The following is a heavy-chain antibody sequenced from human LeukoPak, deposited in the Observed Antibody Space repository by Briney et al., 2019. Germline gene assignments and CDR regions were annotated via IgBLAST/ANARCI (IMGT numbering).Heavy chain of an antibody. CDR2: IYYSGNT. J-gene: IGHJ1*01. Sequence: SSETLSLTCTVSGGSISSSSYYWGWIRQPPGKGLEWIGSIYYSGNTYHNPTLKSRVTISVDTSKNQFSLKLSSVTAADTAVYYCARHRSNNWYTNFQHWGQGTLVTVSS. CDR1: GGSISSSSYY. V-gene: IGHV4-39*01. D-gene: IGHD1-1*01. CDR3: ARHRSNNWYTNFQH.